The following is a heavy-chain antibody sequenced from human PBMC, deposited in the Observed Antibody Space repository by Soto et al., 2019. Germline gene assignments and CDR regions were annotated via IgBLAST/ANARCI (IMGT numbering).Heavy chain of an antibody. D-gene: IGHD2-2*01. V-gene: IGHV3-23*01. J-gene: IGHJ4*02. CDR3: ASVPIWCGSSSCYTEGFDS. CDR2: ISAGGSDT. Sequence: EVQLLDSGGGWVQPGGSLRLSCVASGFVFSDYAMSWSRQPPGKGLGWVSAISAGGSDTYYADPVKGRFTVSRVNSKNTLYLQMNTLRAEDTAIYYCASVPIWCGSSSCYTEGFDSWGQGTLVTVSS. CDR1: GFVFSDYA.